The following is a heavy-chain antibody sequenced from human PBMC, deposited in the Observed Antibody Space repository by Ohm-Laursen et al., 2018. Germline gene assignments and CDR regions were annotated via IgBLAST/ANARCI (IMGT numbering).Heavy chain of an antibody. CDR1: GFTFSSYA. Sequence: GSLRLSCAASGFTFSSYAMSWVRQAPGKGLEWVSAISGSGGSTYYADSVKGRFTISRDNSKNTLYLQMNSLRAEDTAVYYCAKLPSSSLYFDYWGQGTLVTVSS. D-gene: IGHD6-6*01. CDR2: ISGSGGST. J-gene: IGHJ4*02. V-gene: IGHV3-23*01. CDR3: AKLPSSSLYFDY.